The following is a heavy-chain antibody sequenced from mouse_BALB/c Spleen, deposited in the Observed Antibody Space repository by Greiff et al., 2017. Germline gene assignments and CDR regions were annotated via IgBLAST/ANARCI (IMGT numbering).Heavy chain of an antibody. J-gene: IGHJ3*01. D-gene: IGHD1-1*01. CDR2: ISSGGSYT. V-gene: IGHV5-6-4*01. CDR3: TRDPYYGSSPFAY. Sequence: EVMLVESGGGLVKPGGSLKLSCAASGFTFSSYTMSWVRQTPEKRLEWVATISSGGSYTYYPDSVKGRFTISRDNAKNTLYLQMSSLKSEDTAMYYCTRDPYYGSSPFAYWGQGTLVTVSA. CDR1: GFTFSSYT.